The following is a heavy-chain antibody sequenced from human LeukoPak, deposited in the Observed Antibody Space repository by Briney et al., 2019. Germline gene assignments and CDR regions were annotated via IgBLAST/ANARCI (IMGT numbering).Heavy chain of an antibody. Sequence: KPGESLKISCKGSGYSFTTYWIAWVRQMPGKGLELVGIIYPGDSDTRYSPSFQGQVTISADKSISTAYLQWSSLKASDTAMYYCARSNYYDSYTNYWGQGTLVTVSS. J-gene: IGHJ4*02. V-gene: IGHV5-51*01. CDR2: IYPGDSDT. CDR3: ARSNYYDSYTNY. D-gene: IGHD3-22*01. CDR1: GYSFTTYW.